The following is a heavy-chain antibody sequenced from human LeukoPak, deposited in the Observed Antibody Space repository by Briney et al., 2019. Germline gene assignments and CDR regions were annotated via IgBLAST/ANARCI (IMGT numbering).Heavy chain of an antibody. J-gene: IGHJ6*04. Sequence: GGSLRLSCAASGFTFSSYAMSWVRQAPGKGLEWVSAISGSGGSIYYADSVKGRFTISRDNSKNTLYLQTNSLRAEDTAVYYCAGLRFLEWSPALDVWGKGTTVTVSS. CDR2: ISGSGGSI. CDR3: AGLRFLEWSPALDV. CDR1: GFTFSSYA. D-gene: IGHD3-3*01. V-gene: IGHV3-23*01.